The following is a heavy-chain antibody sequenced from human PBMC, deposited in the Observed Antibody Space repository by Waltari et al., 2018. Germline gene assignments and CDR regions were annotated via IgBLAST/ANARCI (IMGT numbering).Heavy chain of an antibody. CDR2: ISAYNGNT. CDR3: ARDIYAELDD. D-gene: IGHD2-2*01. Sequence: QVQLVQSGSQVKKPGASVKVSCQASRYTFTTYGISWVRQAPGQGLEWMGWISAYNGNTNYAQPLQGRVTMTTDTSTNTAYMELRSLRSADTAVYYCARDIYAELDDWGQGTLVTVSS. V-gene: IGHV1-18*01. J-gene: IGHJ4*02. CDR1: RYTFTTYG.